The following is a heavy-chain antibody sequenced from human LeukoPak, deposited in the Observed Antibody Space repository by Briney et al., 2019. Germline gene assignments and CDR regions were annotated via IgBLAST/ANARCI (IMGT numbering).Heavy chain of an antibody. V-gene: IGHV1-46*01. D-gene: IGHD3-16*01. CDR3: ASPVHDTLWDFRY. CDR1: GYTFTSYY. Sequence: GASVKVSCTASGYTFTSYYMHWVRQAPGQGLEWMGIINPSGGSTSYAQKFQGRVTMTRDTSTSTVYMELSSLRSEDTAVYYCASPVHDTLWDFRYWGQGTLVTVSS. CDR2: INPSGGST. J-gene: IGHJ4*02.